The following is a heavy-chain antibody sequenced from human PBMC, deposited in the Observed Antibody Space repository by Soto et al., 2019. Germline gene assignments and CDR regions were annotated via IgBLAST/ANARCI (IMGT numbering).Heavy chain of an antibody. CDR1: GFTFSDYY. CDR2: ISSSGSTI. CDR3: ARATDYGGKVEYFQH. D-gene: IGHD4-17*01. Sequence: LSLTCAASGFTFSDYYMSWIRQAPGKGLEWVSYISSSGSTIYYADSVKGRFTISRDNAKNSLYLQMNSLRAEDTAVYYCARATDYGGKVEYFQHWGQGTLVTVSS. V-gene: IGHV3-11*01. J-gene: IGHJ1*01.